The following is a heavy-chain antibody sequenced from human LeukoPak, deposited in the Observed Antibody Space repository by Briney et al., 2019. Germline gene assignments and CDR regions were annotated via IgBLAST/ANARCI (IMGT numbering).Heavy chain of an antibody. CDR2: IHNDGST. Sequence: GGSLRLSCAASGFIVSSNYMTWVRQAPGEGVEWVSVIHNDGSTYYTDYVKGRVTISRDNSKNTLYLQMNSLRVEDTAVYYCAALARDYWGQGTLVTVSS. CDR3: AALARDY. J-gene: IGHJ4*02. CDR1: GFIVSSNY. D-gene: IGHD3-3*02. V-gene: IGHV3-53*01.